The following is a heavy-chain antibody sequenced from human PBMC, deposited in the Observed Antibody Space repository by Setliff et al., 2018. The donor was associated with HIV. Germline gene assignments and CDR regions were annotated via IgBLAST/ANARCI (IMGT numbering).Heavy chain of an antibody. J-gene: IGHJ3*01. V-gene: IGHV1-69*13. CDR1: GGTFSGYS. CDR2: VMPFLATG. Sequence: GASVKVSCKASGGTFSGYSVYWVRQAPGQGLEWVGGVMPFLATGNSAQTFQGRVRITADESSNTAVMELSSLSSDDTALYYCARQQLSEAGFIVSLGAFDVWGQGTMVTVSS. CDR3: ARQQLSEAGFIVSLGAFDV. D-gene: IGHD3-16*02.